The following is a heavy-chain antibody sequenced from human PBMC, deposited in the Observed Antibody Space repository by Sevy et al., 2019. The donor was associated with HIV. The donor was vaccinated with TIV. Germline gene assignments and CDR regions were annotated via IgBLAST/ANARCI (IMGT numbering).Heavy chain of an antibody. J-gene: IGHJ4*02. Sequence: SETLSLTCSVSGVSVSSGGYYWTWIRQSPGKGLEWIAYTYHTGSSTYNPSLKNRVTISVDKSKDQLSLTLNSVTSADTAVYFCARLSGTYYPFDIWGQGTLVTVSS. V-gene: IGHV4-61*08. CDR1: GVSVSSGGYY. CDR2: TYHTGSS. D-gene: IGHD1-26*01. CDR3: ARLSGTYYPFDI.